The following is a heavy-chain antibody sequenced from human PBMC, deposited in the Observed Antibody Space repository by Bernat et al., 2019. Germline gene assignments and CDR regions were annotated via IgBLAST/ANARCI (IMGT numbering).Heavy chain of an antibody. D-gene: IGHD3-3*01. V-gene: IGHV3-21*01. Sequence: EVQLVESGGGLVKPGGSLRLSCAASGFTFSSYSMNWVRQAPGKGLEWVSSISSSSSYIYYADSVKGRFTISRDNAKNSLYLQMNSLRAEDTAVYYFARYTTAPSLNYDFWSGYWGAYYYYYYMDVWGKGTTVTVSS. J-gene: IGHJ6*03. CDR2: ISSSSSYI. CDR3: ARYTTAPSLNYDFWSGYWGAYYYYYYMDV. CDR1: GFTFSSYS.